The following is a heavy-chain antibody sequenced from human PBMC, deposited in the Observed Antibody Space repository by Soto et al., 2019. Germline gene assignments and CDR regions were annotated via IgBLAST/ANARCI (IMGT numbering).Heavy chain of an antibody. Sequence: PSETLSLTCTVTGGSINTYYWSWIRQSAGKGLEWIGRVYTTGSTNYNPSLKSRVTISVDTXXXXXXXXXXXXXXXXXXXXXCAXXFNFIFDDFADMRWNFDPWGQGXLVXVSS. V-gene: IGHV4-4*07. J-gene: IGHJ5*02. D-gene: IGHD3-3*02. CDR3: AXXFNFIFDDFADMRWNFDP. CDR2: VYTTGST. CDR1: GGSINTYY.